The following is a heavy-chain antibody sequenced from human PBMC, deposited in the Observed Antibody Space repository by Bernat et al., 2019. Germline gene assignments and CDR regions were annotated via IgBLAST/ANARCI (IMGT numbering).Heavy chain of an antibody. D-gene: IGHD6-13*01. V-gene: IGHV5-10-1*03. CDR2: IDPSDSYT. Sequence: EVQLVQSGAEVKKPGESLRISCKGSGYSFTSYWISWVRQMPGKGLEWMGRIDPSDSYTNYSPSFQGHVTISADKSISTAYLQWCSLKASDTAMDYCAKDGYSSSWYSDYWGQGTLVTVSS. CDR1: GYSFTSYW. J-gene: IGHJ4*02. CDR3: AKDGYSSSWYSDY.